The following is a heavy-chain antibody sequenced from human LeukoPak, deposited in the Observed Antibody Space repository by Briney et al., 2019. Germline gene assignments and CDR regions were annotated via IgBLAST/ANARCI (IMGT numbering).Heavy chain of an antibody. CDR2: IYYSGST. CDR3: ARHNYYYGMDV. Sequence: SETLSPTCTVSGGSISSSSYYWGWIRQPPGKGLEWIGSIYYSGSTYYNPSLKSRVTISVDTSKNQFSLKLSSVTAADTAVYYCARHNYYYGMDVWGQGTTVTVSS. CDR1: GGSISSSSYY. J-gene: IGHJ6*02. V-gene: IGHV4-39*01.